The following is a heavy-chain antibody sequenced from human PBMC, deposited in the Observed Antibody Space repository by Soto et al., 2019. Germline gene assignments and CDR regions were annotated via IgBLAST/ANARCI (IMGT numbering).Heavy chain of an antibody. V-gene: IGHV3-23*01. Sequence: EVQLLESGGGLVRPGGSLRLSCAASGFTFSTYAMSWVRQAPGKGLEWVSKIIHSGDSTYYADSVKGRFTISRDNSKNTVYLQMNSLRAEDTAVYYCATGQQLGYWGQGTLVTVSS. D-gene: IGHD6-13*01. CDR3: ATGQQLGY. CDR1: GFTFSTYA. J-gene: IGHJ4*02. CDR2: IIHSGDST.